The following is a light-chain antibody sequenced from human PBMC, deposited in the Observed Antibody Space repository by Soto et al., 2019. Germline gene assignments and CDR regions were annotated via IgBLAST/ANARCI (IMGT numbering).Light chain of an antibody. CDR3: QKYSGVLVT. CDR2: SAS. J-gene: IGKJ5*01. CDR1: QDINKY. V-gene: IGKV1-27*01. Sequence: IQMTQSPSSLSASVGDRVTITCRASQDINKYVAWYQQRPGTVPKLLIYSASTLKSGVPSRFSGSRSGTDFTLTISSLQPEDVATYYCQKYSGVLVTFGQGTRLEIK.